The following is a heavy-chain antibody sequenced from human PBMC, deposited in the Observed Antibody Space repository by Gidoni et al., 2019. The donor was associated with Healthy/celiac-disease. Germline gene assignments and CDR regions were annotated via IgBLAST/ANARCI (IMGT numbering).Heavy chain of an antibody. CDR1: GFTFDDYA. Sequence: EVQLVESGGGLVQPGRSLRLSCAASGFTFDDYAMHWVRQAPGKGLEWVSGISWNSGSIGYADSVKGRFTISRDNAKNSLYLQMNSLRAEDTALYHCAKDISGSYLDAFDIWGQGTMVTVSS. D-gene: IGHD1-26*01. V-gene: IGHV3-9*01. J-gene: IGHJ3*02. CDR3: AKDISGSYLDAFDI. CDR2: ISWNSGSI.